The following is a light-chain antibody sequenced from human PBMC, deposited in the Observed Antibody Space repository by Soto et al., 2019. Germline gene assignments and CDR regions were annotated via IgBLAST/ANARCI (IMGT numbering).Light chain of an antibody. J-gene: IGLJ3*02. CDR3: SSYTGSSTWV. CDR2: SNN. CDR1: SSNIGSNT. V-gene: IGLV1-44*01. Sequence: QSVLTQPPSVSGTPGQRVTISCSGSSSNIGSNTVEWYQHLPGAAPKLLIYSNNQRPSGVPDRFSGSKSGTSASLAISGLQSEDEADYYCSSYTGSSTWVFGGGTKLTVL.